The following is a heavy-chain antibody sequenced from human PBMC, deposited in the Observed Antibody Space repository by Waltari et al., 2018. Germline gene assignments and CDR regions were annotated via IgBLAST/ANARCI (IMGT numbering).Heavy chain of an antibody. CDR1: GFTVSSNY. Sequence: EVQLVESGGGLVQPGGSLRLSCAASGFTVSSNYMSWVRQAPGKGLEWVSVIYSGGSTYYADSVKGRFTISRDNSKNTLYLQMNSLRAEDTAVYYCARALVHPGGYSGYDYDYWGQGTLVTVSS. V-gene: IGHV3-66*02. J-gene: IGHJ4*02. CDR2: IYSGGST. CDR3: ARALVHPGGYSGYDYDY. D-gene: IGHD5-12*01.